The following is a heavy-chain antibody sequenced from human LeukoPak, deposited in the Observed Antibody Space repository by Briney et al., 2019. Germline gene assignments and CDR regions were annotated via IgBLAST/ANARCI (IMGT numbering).Heavy chain of an antibody. D-gene: IGHD3-10*01. V-gene: IGHV6-1*01. J-gene: IGHJ6*02. CDR2: TYYRSKWYN. CDR3: ARGLVVRETYYYYGMDV. CDR1: GDSVSSNSAA. Sequence: SQTLSLTCAISGDSVSSNSAAWNWIRQSPSRGLEWLGRTYYRSKWYNDYAVSVKSRITVNPDTSKNQFSLQLNSVTPEDTAVYYCARGLVVRETYYYYGMDVWGQGTTVTVSS.